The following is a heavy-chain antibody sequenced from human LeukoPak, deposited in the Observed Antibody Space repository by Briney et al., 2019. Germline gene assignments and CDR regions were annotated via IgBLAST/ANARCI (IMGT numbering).Heavy chain of an antibody. CDR3: AKAPLGYCSGGSCYSFGMDV. CDR2: IRSDSSYI. D-gene: IGHD2-15*01. Sequence: GGSLRLSCAASGFTFSNYGMHWVRQTPDEGLEWVAFIRSDSSYIYYLESVKGRFTVSRDNSKNTLFLQMHSLRPEDTAVYYCAKAPLGYCSGGSCYSFGMDVWGQGTTVTVSS. J-gene: IGHJ6*02. CDR1: GFTFSNYG. V-gene: IGHV3-30*02.